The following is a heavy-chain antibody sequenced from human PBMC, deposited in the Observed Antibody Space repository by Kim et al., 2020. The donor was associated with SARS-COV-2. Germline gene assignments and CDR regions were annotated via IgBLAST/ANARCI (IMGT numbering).Heavy chain of an antibody. V-gene: IGHV4-39*01. D-gene: IGHD2-2*01. CDR2: IYYSGST. Sequence: SETLSLICTVSGGSISSSSYYWGWIRQPPGKGLEWIGSIYYSGSTYYNPSLKSRVTISVDTSKNQFSLKLSSVTAADTAVYYCARRPNIVVVPAAIDAFDIWGQGTMVTVSS. CDR3: ARRPNIVVVPAAIDAFDI. CDR1: GGSISSSSYY. J-gene: IGHJ3*02.